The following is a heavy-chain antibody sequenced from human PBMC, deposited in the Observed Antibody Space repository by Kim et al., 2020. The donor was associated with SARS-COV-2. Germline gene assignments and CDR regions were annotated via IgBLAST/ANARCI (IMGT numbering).Heavy chain of an antibody. CDR1: GYTFTSYY. V-gene: IGHV1-46*01. D-gene: IGHD6-19*01. CDR2: INPSGGST. Sequence: ASVKVSCKASGYTFTSYYMHWVRQAPGQGLEWMGIINPSGGSTSYAQKFQGRVTMTRDTSTSTVYMELSSLRSEDTAVYYCARGVAQGSGWYHYYYGMDVWGQGTTVTVSS. J-gene: IGHJ6*02. CDR3: ARGVAQGSGWYHYYYGMDV.